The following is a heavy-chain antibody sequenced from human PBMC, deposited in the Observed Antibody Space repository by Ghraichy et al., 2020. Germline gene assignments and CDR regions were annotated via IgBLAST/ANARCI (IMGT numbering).Heavy chain of an antibody. CDR2: INPNSGGT. Sequence: ASVKVSCKASGYTFTDFYMHWVRQAPGQGLEWMGWINPNSGGTNYAQKFRGRVTMTRDTSISTAYMALSSLRSDDTAVYYCNYYDSGGYGPGAVDVWGQGTTVTVSS. J-gene: IGHJ3*01. CDR1: GYTFTDFY. D-gene: IGHD3-22*01. CDR3: NYYDSGGYGPGAVDV. V-gene: IGHV1-2*02.